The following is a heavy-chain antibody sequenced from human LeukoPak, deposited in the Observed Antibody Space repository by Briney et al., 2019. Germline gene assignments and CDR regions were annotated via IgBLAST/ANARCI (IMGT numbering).Heavy chain of an antibody. CDR2: IYYSGST. J-gene: IGHJ3*02. CDR3: ARSGIAVAGPDAFDI. Sequence: PSETLSLTCTVSGGSISSYYWCWIRQPPGKGLEWIGYIYYSGSTNYNPSLKSRVTISVDTSKNQFSLKLSSVTAADTAVYYCARSGIAVAGPDAFDIWGQGTMVTVSS. CDR1: GGSISSYY. D-gene: IGHD6-19*01. V-gene: IGHV4-59*01.